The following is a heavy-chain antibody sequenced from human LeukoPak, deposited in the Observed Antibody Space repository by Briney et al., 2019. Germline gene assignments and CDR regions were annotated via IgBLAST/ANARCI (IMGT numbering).Heavy chain of an antibody. D-gene: IGHD3-10*01. CDR2: ISSSSSTI. Sequence: QTGGSLRLSCAASGFTFSSYSMNWVRQAPGKGLEWVSYISSSSSTIYYADSVKGRFTISRDNAKNSLYLQMNSLRAEDTAVYYCARDDYYYGSGSPIDYWGQGTLVTVSS. CDR3: ARDDYYYGSGSPIDY. V-gene: IGHV3-48*04. CDR1: GFTFSSYS. J-gene: IGHJ4*02.